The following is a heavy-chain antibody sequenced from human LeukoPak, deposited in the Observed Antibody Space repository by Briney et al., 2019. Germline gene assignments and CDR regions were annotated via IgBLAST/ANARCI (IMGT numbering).Heavy chain of an antibody. V-gene: IGHV1-2*02. CDR1: QYSFTGYY. Sequence: ASVKVSCKASQYSFTGYYMHWVRQAPGQGLEWMGWINPNSGGTNYAQKFQGRVTITADESTSTAYMELSSLRSEDTAVYYCARAGYVWGSYRSAPDAFDIWGQGTMVTVSS. D-gene: IGHD3-16*02. J-gene: IGHJ3*02. CDR2: INPNSGGT. CDR3: ARAGYVWGSYRSAPDAFDI.